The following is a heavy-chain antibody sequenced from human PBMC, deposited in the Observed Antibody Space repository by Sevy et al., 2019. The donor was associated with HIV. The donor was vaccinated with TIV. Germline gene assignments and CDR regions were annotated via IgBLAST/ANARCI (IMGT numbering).Heavy chain of an antibody. CDR1: GFTFSISA. CDR2: IIGGGNSA. Sequence: GGSLRLSCAASGFTFSISAMTWVRQAPGKGLEWVSVIIGGGNSAYYADSVKGRFTISRDNSKNTLSLQMNSLRAEDTAVYYCAKGGRSYGDSYFDHWGQGTLVTVSS. D-gene: IGHD5-18*01. V-gene: IGHV3-23*01. J-gene: IGHJ4*02. CDR3: AKGGRSYGDSYFDH.